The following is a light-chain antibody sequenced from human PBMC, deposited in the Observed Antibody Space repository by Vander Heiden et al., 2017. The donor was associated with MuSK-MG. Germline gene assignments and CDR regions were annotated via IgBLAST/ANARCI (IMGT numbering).Light chain of an antibody. Sequence: DIQMTQSPSSLSASVGDRVTITCRASQSISSYLNWYQQKPGKAPKLLIYAASSLQSGVPSRFSGSGSGTDITLTISRLQPEDFATYYCQQRDSTPSTFGQGTKLEIK. CDR3: QQRDSTPST. J-gene: IGKJ2*02. CDR1: QSISSY. CDR2: AAS. V-gene: IGKV1-39*01.